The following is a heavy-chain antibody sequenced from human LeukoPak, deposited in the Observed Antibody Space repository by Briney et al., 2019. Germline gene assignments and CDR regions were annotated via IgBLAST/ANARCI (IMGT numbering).Heavy chain of an antibody. J-gene: IGHJ2*01. D-gene: IGHD6-13*01. Sequence: GGSLRLSCAASGFTFSSYEMNWVRQAPGKGLQWVSYVSSSGSTIYYADPVKGRFTISRDNAKNSLYLQMNSLRAEDTGIYYCARGAYRIAAAGTWYFDPWGRGTLVTVSS. CDR1: GFTFSSYE. V-gene: IGHV3-48*03. CDR2: VSSSGSTI. CDR3: ARGAYRIAAAGTWYFDP.